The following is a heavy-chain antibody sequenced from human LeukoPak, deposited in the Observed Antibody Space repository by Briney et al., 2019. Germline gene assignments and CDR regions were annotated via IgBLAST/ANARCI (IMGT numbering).Heavy chain of an antibody. CDR1: GFTFSSYS. CDR3: AREGSSSSAGDYSDY. CDR2: ISSSSSYI. D-gene: IGHD6-6*01. Sequence: PGGSLRLSCAASGFTFSSYSMNWVRQAPGKGLEWVSSISSSSSYIYYADSVKGRFTISRDNAKNSLYLQMNSLRAEDTAVYYCAREGSSSSAGDYSDYWGQGTLVTVSS. J-gene: IGHJ4*02. V-gene: IGHV3-21*01.